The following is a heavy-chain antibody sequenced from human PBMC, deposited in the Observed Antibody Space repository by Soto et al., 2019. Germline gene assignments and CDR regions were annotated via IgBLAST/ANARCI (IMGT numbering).Heavy chain of an antibody. Sequence: ETLSLTCTVSGGSVSSGSCYWGWIRQPPGKGLEWIGYVYYSGSTNYNPSLKSRATISVETSKNQFSLKLSSVTAADTAVYYCAGWPWMGGRADYWGQGTLVTVSS. CDR1: GGSVSSGSCY. J-gene: IGHJ4*02. V-gene: IGHV4-61*01. CDR2: VYYSGST. CDR3: AGWPWMGGRADY. D-gene: IGHD1-26*01.